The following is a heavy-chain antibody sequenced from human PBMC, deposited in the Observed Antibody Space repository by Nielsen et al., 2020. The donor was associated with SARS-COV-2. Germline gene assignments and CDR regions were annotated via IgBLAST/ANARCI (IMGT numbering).Heavy chain of an antibody. J-gene: IGHJ5*02. CDR2: IYHSGST. CDR1: GGSISSGGYS. D-gene: IGHD2-2*01. CDR3: ARGLGYCSSTSCYAFGFDP. V-gene: IGHV4-30-2*01. Sequence: TLSLTCAVSGGSISSGGYSWSWIRQPPGKGLEWIGYIYHSGSTYYNPSLKSRVTISVDRSKNQFSLKLSSVTAADTAVYYCARGLGYCSSTSCYAFGFDPWGQGTLVTVSS.